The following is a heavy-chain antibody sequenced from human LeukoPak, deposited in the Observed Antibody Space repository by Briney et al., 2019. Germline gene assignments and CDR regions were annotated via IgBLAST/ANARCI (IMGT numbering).Heavy chain of an antibody. Sequence: GASVKVSCKASGYTFTSYGISWVRQAPGQGLEWMGWISAYNGNTNYAQKLQGRVTMTTDTSTSTAYMELRSLRSDDTAVYYCARIRLRFLEWLLFDYFDYWGQGTLVTVSS. V-gene: IGHV1-18*01. CDR2: ISAYNGNT. J-gene: IGHJ4*02. CDR3: ARIRLRFLEWLLFDYFDY. D-gene: IGHD3-3*01. CDR1: GYTFTSYG.